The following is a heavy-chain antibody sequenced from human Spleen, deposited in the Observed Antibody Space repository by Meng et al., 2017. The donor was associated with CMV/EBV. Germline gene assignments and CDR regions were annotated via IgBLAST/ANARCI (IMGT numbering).Heavy chain of an antibody. CDR1: GFTFSSYT. Sequence: GESLKISCAASGFTFSSYTMNWVRQAPGKGLEWVSAIGITTGYIYYADSVKGRFTISRDNAKNSLYLQMNSLRAEDTAVYYCAREGIVGATFYWGQGTLVTVSS. D-gene: IGHD1-26*01. CDR2: IGITTGYI. V-gene: IGHV3-21*01. J-gene: IGHJ4*02. CDR3: AREGIVGATFY.